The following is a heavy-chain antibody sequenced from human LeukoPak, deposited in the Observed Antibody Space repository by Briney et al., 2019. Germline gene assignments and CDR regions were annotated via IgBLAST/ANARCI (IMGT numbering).Heavy chain of an antibody. V-gene: IGHV4-59*11. CDR1: GGSISSHY. D-gene: IGHD2-15*01. J-gene: IGHJ4*02. CDR2: VYCSGST. CDR3: ARERCSAGSCYLDY. Sequence: SETLSVTCAVSGGSISSHYWSWIRQPPGKGLEWIGYVYCSGSTNYNPSLKSRVTISVDTSKNQFSLKLSSVTAADTAVYYCARERCSAGSCYLDYWGQGTLVTVSS.